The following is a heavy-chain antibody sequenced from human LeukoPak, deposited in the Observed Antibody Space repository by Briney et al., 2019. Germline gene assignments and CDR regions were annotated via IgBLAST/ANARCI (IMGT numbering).Heavy chain of an antibody. V-gene: IGHV4-61*02. CDR1: GGSISSGSYY. CDR2: IYTSGST. D-gene: IGHD3-10*01. J-gene: IGHJ4*02. Sequence: SQTLSLTCTVSGGSISSGSYYWSWIRQPAGKGLEWIGRIYTSGSTNYNPSLKSRVTISVDTSKNQFSLKLSSVTAADTAVYYCARVDVGELSDCFDYWGQGTLVTVSS. CDR3: ARVDVGELSDCFDY.